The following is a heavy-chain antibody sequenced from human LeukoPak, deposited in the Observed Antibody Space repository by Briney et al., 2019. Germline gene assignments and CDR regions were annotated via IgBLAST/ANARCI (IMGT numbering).Heavy chain of an antibody. CDR2: ISGDGGST. J-gene: IGHJ4*02. V-gene: IGHV3-43*02. Sequence: TGGSLRLSCAASGFTFSTYAMSWVRQAPGKGLEWVSLISGDGGSTYYADSVKGRFTISRDNSKNSLYLQMNSLRTEDTALYYCAKDDSYGDYFDYWGQGTLVTVSS. D-gene: IGHD4-17*01. CDR3: AKDDSYGDYFDY. CDR1: GFTFSTYA.